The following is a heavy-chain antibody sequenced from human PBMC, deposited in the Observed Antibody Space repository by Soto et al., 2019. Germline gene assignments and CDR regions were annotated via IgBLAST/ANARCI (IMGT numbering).Heavy chain of an antibody. J-gene: IGHJ5*02. CDR1: GYTFTSYA. V-gene: IGHV1-3*01. Sequence: QVQLVQSGAEVKKPGASVKVSCKASGYTFTSYAMHWVRQAPGQRLEWMGWINAGNGNTKYSQKFQGRVTITRDTSASKAYMELSSLRSEDTDVYYCTSGPSIADVNWFDPWGQGTLVTVYS. D-gene: IGHD6-6*01. CDR3: TSGPSIADVNWFDP. CDR2: INAGNGNT.